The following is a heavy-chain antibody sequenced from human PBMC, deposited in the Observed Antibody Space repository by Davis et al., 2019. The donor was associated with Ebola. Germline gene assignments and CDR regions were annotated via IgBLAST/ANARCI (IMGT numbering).Heavy chain of an antibody. CDR1: GYTFTSYG. CDR2: ISAYNGNT. D-gene: IGHD3-9*01. CDR3: AREIITIFVYGMDV. V-gene: IGHV1-18*01. Sequence: AASVKVSCKASGYTFTSYGISWVRQAPGQGLEWMGWISAYNGNTNYAQKLQGRVTMTRDTSISTAYMELSRLRSDDTAVYYCAREIITIFVYGMDVWGKGTTVTVSS. J-gene: IGHJ6*04.